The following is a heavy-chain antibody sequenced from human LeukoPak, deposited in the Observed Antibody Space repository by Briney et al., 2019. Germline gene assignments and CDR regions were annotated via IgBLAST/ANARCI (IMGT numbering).Heavy chain of an antibody. CDR2: ISYDGSNK. CDR3: ARDLHDFWSGYYSDGWFDP. CDR1: GFTFSSDA. J-gene: IGHJ5*02. Sequence: PGGSLRLSCAASGFTFSSDAMHWVRQAPGKGLEWVAVISYDGSNKYYADSVKGRFTISRDNSKNTLYLQMNSLRAEDTAVYYCARDLHDFWSGYYSDGWFDPWGQGTLVTVSS. D-gene: IGHD3-3*01. V-gene: IGHV3-30-3*01.